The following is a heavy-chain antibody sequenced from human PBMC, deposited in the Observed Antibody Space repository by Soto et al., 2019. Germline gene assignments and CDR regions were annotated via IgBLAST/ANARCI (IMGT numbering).Heavy chain of an antibody. Sequence: QVQLQQWGAGLLKPSETLSLTCAVYGGSFSGYYWSWIRQPPGKGLEWIGEINHSGSTNYNPSLKSRVTISVDTSKNQFSLKLSSVTAADTAVYYCARGKWEYCSSTSCYLPAASRRYYFDYWGQGTLVTVSS. CDR2: INHSGST. D-gene: IGHD2-2*01. CDR3: ARGKWEYCSSTSCYLPAASRRYYFDY. J-gene: IGHJ4*02. CDR1: GGSFSGYY. V-gene: IGHV4-34*01.